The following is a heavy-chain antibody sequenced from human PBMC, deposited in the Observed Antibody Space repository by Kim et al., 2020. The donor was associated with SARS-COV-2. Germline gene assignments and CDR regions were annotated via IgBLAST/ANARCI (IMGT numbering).Heavy chain of an antibody. Sequence: DSVKGRFTMSRDNAKNSLYLQMNSLEAEGTALYYCAKDILVRGIAAAYDYWGQGTLVTVSS. V-gene: IGHV3-9*01. D-gene: IGHD6-13*01. J-gene: IGHJ4*02. CDR3: AKDILVRGIAAAYDY.